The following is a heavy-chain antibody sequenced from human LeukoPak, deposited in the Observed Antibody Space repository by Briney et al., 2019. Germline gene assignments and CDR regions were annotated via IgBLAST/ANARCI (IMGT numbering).Heavy chain of an antibody. V-gene: IGHV3-9*01. CDR3: ARDKFGGTDY. Sequence: PGGSLRLSCAASGFTFDDYAMHWVRQAPGKGLEWVSGISWNSGSIGYADSVKGRFTISRDNAKNSVYLQMKSLRAEDTAVYYCARDKFGGTDYWGQGTLVTVSS. CDR1: GFTFDDYA. D-gene: IGHD3-16*01. J-gene: IGHJ4*02. CDR2: ISWNSGSI.